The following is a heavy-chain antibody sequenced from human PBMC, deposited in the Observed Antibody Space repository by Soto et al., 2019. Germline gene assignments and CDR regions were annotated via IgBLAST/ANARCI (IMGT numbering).Heavy chain of an antibody. CDR2: IYYSGST. J-gene: IGHJ4*02. CDR1: GGSISSGGYY. CDR3: ASSHSSGWYPNLDY. Sequence: PSETLSLTCTVSGGSISSGGYYWSWIRQHPGKGLEWIGYIYYSGSTYYNPSLKSRVTISVDTSKNQFSLKLSSVTAADTAVYYCASSHSSGWYPNLDYWGQGTLVTVS. D-gene: IGHD6-19*01. V-gene: IGHV4-31*03.